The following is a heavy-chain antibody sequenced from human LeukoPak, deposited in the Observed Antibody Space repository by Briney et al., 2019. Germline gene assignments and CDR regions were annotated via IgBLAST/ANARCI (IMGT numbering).Heavy chain of an antibody. CDR1: GYTFSGYY. Sequence: ASVKVSCKASGYTFSGYYIHWVRQAPGHGLEWMGWINPNSGGTNYAQRFQGRVTMTRDTSISTAYMDLSRLRPDDTAVYYCATEVYGGATTLPLGYWGQGTLVTVSS. D-gene: IGHD1-26*01. V-gene: IGHV1-2*02. J-gene: IGHJ4*02. CDR2: INPNSGGT. CDR3: ATEVYGGATTLPLGY.